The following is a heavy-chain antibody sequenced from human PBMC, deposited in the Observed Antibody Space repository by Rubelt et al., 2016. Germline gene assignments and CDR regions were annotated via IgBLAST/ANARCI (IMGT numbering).Heavy chain of an antibody. V-gene: IGHV1-2*06. D-gene: IGHD6-6*01. CDR3: ARVRQLSDY. Sequence: QVQLVQSGNEVTKHGASVRVSCKASGYSFTGFYMHWVRQAPGQGLEWMGRINPNSVGTNYPQKFQGRVTMTRDTATSTVYMELSRLRSDDTAVYYCARVRQLSDYWGQGTLVTVSS. J-gene: IGHJ4*02. CDR2: INPNSVGT. CDR1: GYSFTGFY.